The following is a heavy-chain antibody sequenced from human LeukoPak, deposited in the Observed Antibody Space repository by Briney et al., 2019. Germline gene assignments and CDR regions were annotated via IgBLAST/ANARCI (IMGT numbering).Heavy chain of an antibody. V-gene: IGHV3-21*01. CDR3: ARGYSSTLGLSRAFDI. J-gene: IGHJ3*02. CDR1: RLSFSHDS. CDR2: ISRSGTYI. Sequence: GGSLRLSCVASRLSFSHDSMNWGRQAPGMGLEWVSSISRSGTYIYYADSLKGRFTISRDDVKKSLDLQINSLRAEDTAVYYCARGYSSTLGLSRAFDIWGLGTMVTVSS. D-gene: IGHD6-19*01.